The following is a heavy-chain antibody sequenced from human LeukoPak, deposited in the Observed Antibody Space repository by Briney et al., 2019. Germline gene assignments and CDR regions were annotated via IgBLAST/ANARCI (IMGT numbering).Heavy chain of an antibody. J-gene: IGHJ6*03. Sequence: GGSLRLSCAVSGFTFSAYSMNWVRQAPGKGLEWVSSVTSGDFVYFADSLKGRFTISRDNAKSSLYLQMNSLRAEDTAVYYCARGGFNMVRGVIIPSNSYYYYMDIWGKGTTVTVSS. CDR3: ARGGFNMVRGVIIPSNSYYYYMDI. CDR1: GFTFSAYS. CDR2: VTSGDFV. V-gene: IGHV3-21*01. D-gene: IGHD3-10*01.